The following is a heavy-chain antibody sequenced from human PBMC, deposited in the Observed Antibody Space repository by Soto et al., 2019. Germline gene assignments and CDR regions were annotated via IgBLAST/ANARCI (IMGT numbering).Heavy chain of an antibody. CDR2: ISSSSSTI. CDR1: GFTFSSYS. J-gene: IGHJ4*02. D-gene: IGHD6-19*01. Sequence: GGSLRLSCAASGFTFSSYSMNWVRQAPGKGLEWVSYISSSSSTIYYADSVKGRFTISRDNAKNSLYLQMNSLRAEDTAVYYCARGSSGWYVGYWGQGTLVTVSS. V-gene: IGHV3-48*01. CDR3: ARGSSGWYVGY.